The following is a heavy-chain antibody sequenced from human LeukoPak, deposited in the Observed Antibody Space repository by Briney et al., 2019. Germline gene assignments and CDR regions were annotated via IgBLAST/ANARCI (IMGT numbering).Heavy chain of an antibody. Sequence: GGSLRLSCAASGFTFSNYWMSWVRQAPGKGLEWVANIKGDGSSKYYMDSVKGRFTISRDNAKSSLYLQMNSLRAEDTAVYYCARGASDYYYDSSGYYYHWGQGTLVTVSS. CDR2: IKGDGSSK. V-gene: IGHV3-7*01. D-gene: IGHD3-22*01. J-gene: IGHJ5*02. CDR1: GFTFSNYW. CDR3: ARGASDYYYDSSGYYYH.